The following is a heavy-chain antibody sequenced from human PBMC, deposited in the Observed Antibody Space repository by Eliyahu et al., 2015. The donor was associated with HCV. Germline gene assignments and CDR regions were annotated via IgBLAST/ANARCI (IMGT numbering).Heavy chain of an antibody. CDR1: GFKFGDNA. CDR2: VRSKPYDETT. J-gene: IGHJ4*02. CDR3: ARGSSAYYIAYD. D-gene: IGHD6-25*01. Sequence: EAQLVESGGGLIKPGRSLRLSCMSSGFKFGDNAMSWFRQAPGKGLEWVAIVRSKPYDETTEYAASVKGRFTASRDDSKGIAYLQMNNLRSEDTAMYYCARGSSAYYIAYDWGQGTLVTVSS. V-gene: IGHV3-49*05.